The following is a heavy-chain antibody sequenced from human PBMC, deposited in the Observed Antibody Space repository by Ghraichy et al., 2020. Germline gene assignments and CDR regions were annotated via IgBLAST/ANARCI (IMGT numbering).Heavy chain of an antibody. D-gene: IGHD5-18*01. CDR1: GFTFTSSA. CDR3: AAQEWIQLWYPLSPSYYYYGMDV. CDR2: IVVGSGNT. J-gene: IGHJ6*02. V-gene: IGHV1-58*01. Sequence: SVKVSCKASGFTFTSSAVQWVRQARGQRLEWIGWIVVGSGNTNYAQKFQERVTITRDMSTSTAYMELSSLRSEDTAVYYCAAQEWIQLWYPLSPSYYYYGMDVWGQGTTVTVSS.